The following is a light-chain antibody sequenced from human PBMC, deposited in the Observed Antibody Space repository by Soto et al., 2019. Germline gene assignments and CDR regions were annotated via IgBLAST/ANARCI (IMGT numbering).Light chain of an antibody. J-gene: IGLJ2*01. CDR1: SSDVGGYNY. CDR2: EVS. CDR3: SSYAGSNNLV. Sequence: QSALTQPPSASGSPGQSVTISCTGTSSDVGGYNYVSWYQQHPGKAPKLMIYEVSKRPSGVPDRFSGSNSGNTASLTVSGLQSEDEAYYYCSSYAGSNNLVFGGGTQLTV. V-gene: IGLV2-8*01.